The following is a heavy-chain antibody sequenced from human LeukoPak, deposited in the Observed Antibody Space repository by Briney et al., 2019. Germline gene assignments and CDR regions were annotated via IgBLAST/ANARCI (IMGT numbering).Heavy chain of an antibody. J-gene: IGHJ4*02. CDR1: GFTFSDYY. D-gene: IGHD2-15*01. CDR2: ISSSGSTI. V-gene: IGHV3-11*04. Sequence: GGSLRLSCAASGFTFSDYYMSWIRQAPGKGLEWVSYISSSGSTIYYADSVKGRFTISRDNSKNTLYLQMNSLRAEDTAVYYCARGQSVVVVDYWGQGTLVTVSS. CDR3: ARGQSVVVVDY.